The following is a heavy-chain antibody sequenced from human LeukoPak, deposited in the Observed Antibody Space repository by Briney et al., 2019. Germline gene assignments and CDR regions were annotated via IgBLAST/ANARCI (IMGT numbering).Heavy chain of an antibody. J-gene: IGHJ4*02. CDR2: IMSKSDGGTI. CDR3: TTFVRH. V-gene: IGHV3-15*01. Sequence: PGGSLRLSCAVSGFTFINAWMSWVRQAPGKGPEWVARIMSKSDGGTIDYAAHVEGKFIISRDDTKNTLYLQMNSLKTDDTAVYYCTTFVRHWGQGTLVTVSS. CDR1: GFTFINAW.